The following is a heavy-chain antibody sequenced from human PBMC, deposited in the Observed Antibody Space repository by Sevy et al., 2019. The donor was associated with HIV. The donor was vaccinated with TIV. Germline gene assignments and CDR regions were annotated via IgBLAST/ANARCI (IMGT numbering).Heavy chain of an antibody. CDR3: AGVDCSGGSCYWFDP. CDR1: GYTFTSYG. Sequence: ASVKVSCKASGYTFTSYGISWVRQAPGQGLEWMGWISAYNGNTNYAQKLQGRVTMTTDTSTRTAYMELRSLRADDTAVYYCAGVDCSGGSCYWFDPWGQGTLVTVSS. V-gene: IGHV1-18*01. D-gene: IGHD2-15*01. CDR2: ISAYNGNT. J-gene: IGHJ5*02.